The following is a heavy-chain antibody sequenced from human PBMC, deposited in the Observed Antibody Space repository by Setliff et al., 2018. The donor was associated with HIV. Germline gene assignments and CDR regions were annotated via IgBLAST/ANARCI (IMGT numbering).Heavy chain of an antibody. CDR1: GYTFTSYY. CDR3: ARERYDILTGRDAFDI. V-gene: IGHV1-46*01. J-gene: IGHJ3*02. D-gene: IGHD3-9*01. Sequence: VASVKVSCKASGYTFTSYYMHWVRQAPGQGLEWMGIINPSGGSTSYAQKFQGRVTMTRDTSTSTVYMELSSLRSEDTAAYYCARERYDILTGRDAFDIWGQGTMVTVS. CDR2: INPSGGST.